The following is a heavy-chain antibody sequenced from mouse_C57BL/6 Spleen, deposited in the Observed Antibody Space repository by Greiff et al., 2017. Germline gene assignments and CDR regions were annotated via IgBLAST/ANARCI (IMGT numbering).Heavy chain of an antibody. V-gene: IGHV14-2*01. CDR1: GFNIKDYY. J-gene: IGHJ1*03. CDR3: ARIYVSSYWYFDV. D-gene: IGHD1-1*01. Sequence: VQLQQSGAELVMPGASVKLSCTASGFNIKDYYMHWVKQRTEQGLEWIGRIDPEDGETKYAPKFQGKATITADTSSNTAYLQLSSLTSEDTAVYCCARIYVSSYWYFDVWGTGTTVTVSS. CDR2: IDPEDGET.